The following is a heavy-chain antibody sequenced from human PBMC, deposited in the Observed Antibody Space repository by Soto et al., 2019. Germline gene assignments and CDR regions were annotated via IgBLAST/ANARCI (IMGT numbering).Heavy chain of an antibody. CDR2: VNHSGST. CDR3: ARKYLPYYGSGSPYGMDV. CDR1: GGSFSGYY. D-gene: IGHD3-10*01. Sequence: QVQLQQWGAGLLKPSETLSLTCGVYGGSFSGYYWSWIRQPPGKGLEWIGEVNHSGSTNYNPSLKSRAALSVDXXNXQXYRKPSSVTAADTALYYCARKYLPYYGSGSPYGMDVWGQGTTVTVSS. V-gene: IGHV4-34*01. J-gene: IGHJ6*02.